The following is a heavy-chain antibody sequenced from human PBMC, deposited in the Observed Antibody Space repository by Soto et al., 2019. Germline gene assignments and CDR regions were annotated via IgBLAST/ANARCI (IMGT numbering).Heavy chain of an antibody. V-gene: IGHV4-59*08. J-gene: IGHJ4*02. CDR3: ARHSKRNYHLYFFDY. Sequence: PSETLSLTCTVSGGSVRSYYWRWIRQSPGKGLEWIGYIYYSASTKYKPSLKSRVTISVDTSKNQFSLKVSSATAADTAVYYCARHSKRNYHLYFFDYCGLGALDIVSA. CDR1: GGSVRSYY. D-gene: IGHD4-4*01. CDR2: IYYSAST.